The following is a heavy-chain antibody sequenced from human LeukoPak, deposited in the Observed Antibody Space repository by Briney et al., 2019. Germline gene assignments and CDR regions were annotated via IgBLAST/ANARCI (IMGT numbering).Heavy chain of an antibody. CDR3: ARDRTTVTTFDY. CDR1: SFTFRTYT. J-gene: IGHJ4*02. D-gene: IGHD4-17*01. CDR2: ISSSSSYI. V-gene: IGHV3-21*01. Sequence: GGSLRLSCAASSFTFRTYTMNWVRQAPGKGLEWVSSISSSSSYIYYADSVKGRFTISRDNAKNSLYLQMNTLRAEDTAVYYCARDRTTVTTFDYWGQGTLVTVSS.